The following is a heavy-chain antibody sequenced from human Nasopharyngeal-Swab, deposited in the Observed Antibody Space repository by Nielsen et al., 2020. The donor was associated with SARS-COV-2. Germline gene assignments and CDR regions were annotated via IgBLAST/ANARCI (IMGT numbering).Heavy chain of an antibody. CDR2: IKQDGSEK. Sequence: GESLKIFCAASGFSFSTYWMTWVRQAPGKGLEWVASIKQDGSEKYYVDSVKGRFTVSRDNPKNLLYLQVNSLRAEDTAVYYCARQGVFVPAYFHQYYMDVWGKGTTVTVSS. CDR1: GFSFSTYW. J-gene: IGHJ6*03. D-gene: IGHD3-16*02. CDR3: ARQGVFVPAYFHQYYMDV. V-gene: IGHV3-7*03.